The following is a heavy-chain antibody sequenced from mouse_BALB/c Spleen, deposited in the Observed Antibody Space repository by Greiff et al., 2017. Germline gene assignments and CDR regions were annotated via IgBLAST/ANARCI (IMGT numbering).Heavy chain of an antibody. CDR3: ARRLLNYFDY. CDR1: GYTFTSYW. CDR2: INPSTGYT. Sequence: QVQLQQPGAELVKPGASVKMSCKASGYTFTSYWMHWVKQRPGQGLEWIGYINPSTGYTEYNQKFKDKATLTADKSSSTAYMQLSSLTSEDSAVYFCARRLLNYFDYWGQGTTLTVSS. D-gene: IGHD1-1*01. V-gene: IGHV1-7*01. J-gene: IGHJ2*01.